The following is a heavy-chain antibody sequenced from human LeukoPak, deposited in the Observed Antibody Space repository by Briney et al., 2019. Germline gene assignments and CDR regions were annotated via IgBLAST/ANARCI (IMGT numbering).Heavy chain of an antibody. CDR2: INQDGSEK. Sequence: PGGSLRLSCAASGFTFSTYYMTWVRQAPGKGLEWVANINQDGSEKYYVDSVKGRFTISRDNAKNSLYLQMNSLRAEDTAVYYCARENDYGGNLCDLWGRGTLVTVSS. CDR3: ARENDYGGNLCDL. J-gene: IGHJ2*01. D-gene: IGHD4-23*01. V-gene: IGHV3-7*01. CDR1: GFTFSTYY.